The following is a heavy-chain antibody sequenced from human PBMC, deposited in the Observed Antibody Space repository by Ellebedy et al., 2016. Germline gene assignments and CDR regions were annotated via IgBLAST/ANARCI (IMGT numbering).Heavy chain of an antibody. J-gene: IGHJ3*02. CDR2: INPNSGGT. CDR3: ARELGKLIAGREADVFDI. CDR1: GYTFIGNY. Sequence: ASVKVSCKASGYTFIGNYMHWVRQAPGQGLEWMGWINPNSGGTSYAQKFQGRVTMTRDTSISTAYMELSRRRADDTAVYYCARELGKLIAGREADVFDIWGQGTMVTVSS. V-gene: IGHV1-2*02. D-gene: IGHD6-6*01.